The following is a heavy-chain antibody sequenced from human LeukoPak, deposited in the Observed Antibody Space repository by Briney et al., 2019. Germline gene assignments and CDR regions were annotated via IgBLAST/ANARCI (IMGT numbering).Heavy chain of an antibody. CDR2: IKSKTDGGTT. D-gene: IGHD3-3*01. J-gene: IGHJ4*02. Sequence: GGSLRLSRAASGFTFSNAWMNWVRQAPGKGLEWVGRIKSKTDGGTTDYAAPVKGRFTISRDDSKNTLYLQMNSLKTEDTAVYYCTTGEDFWSGYYSVYWGQGTLVTVSS. V-gene: IGHV3-15*07. CDR3: TTGEDFWSGYYSVY. CDR1: GFTFSNAW.